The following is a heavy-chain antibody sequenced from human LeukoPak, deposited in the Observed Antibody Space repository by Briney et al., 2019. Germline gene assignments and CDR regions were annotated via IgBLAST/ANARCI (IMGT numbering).Heavy chain of an antibody. J-gene: IGHJ4*02. V-gene: IGHV4-39*07. D-gene: IGHD3-10*01. CDR1: GGSISSGSYY. CDR2: IYYSGST. CDR3: ARVRGNTMVRGVIDY. Sequence: SETLSLTCTVSGGSISSGSYYWSWIRQPAGKGLEWIGSIYYSGSTYYNPSLKSRVTISVDTSKNQFSLKLSSVTAADTAVYYCARVRGNTMVRGVIDYWGQGTLVTVSS.